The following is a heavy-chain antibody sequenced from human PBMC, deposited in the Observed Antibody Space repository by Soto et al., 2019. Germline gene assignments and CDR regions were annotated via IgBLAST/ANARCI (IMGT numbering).Heavy chain of an antibody. CDR1: GGSFSGYY. CDR2: INHSGST. V-gene: IGHV4-34*01. J-gene: IGHJ4*02. CDR3: ARGGIFGVVIIDFDY. D-gene: IGHD3-3*01. Sequence: SETLSLTCAVYGGSFSGYYWSWIRQPPGKGLEWIGEINHSGSTNYNPSLKSRVTISVDTSKNQFSLKLSSVTAADTAVYYCARGGIFGVVIIDFDYWGQGTLVTVSS.